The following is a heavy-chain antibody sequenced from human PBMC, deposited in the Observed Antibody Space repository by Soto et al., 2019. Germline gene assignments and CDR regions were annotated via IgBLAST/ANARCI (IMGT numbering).Heavy chain of an antibody. CDR1: GGSINKYY. Sequence: QVQLQESGPGLVKASETLSLSCTVSGGSINKYYWSWIRQPPGKGLEWIGWIGYINDSGSTNYNPSLKSRVTISVDTSKIQFSLKLSSVTAADTAVYYCARGELHLGELSRFYFDNWGQGTLVTVSS. D-gene: IGHD3-16*02. CDR3: ARGELHLGELSRFYFDN. J-gene: IGHJ4*02. V-gene: IGHV4-59*01. CDR2: INDSGST.